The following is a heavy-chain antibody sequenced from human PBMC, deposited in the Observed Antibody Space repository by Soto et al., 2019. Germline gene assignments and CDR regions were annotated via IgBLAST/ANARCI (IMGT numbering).Heavy chain of an antibody. CDR1: GGSFSGYY. CDR2: INHSGST. CDR3: ARGQGYYYYYGMDV. Sequence: SETLSLTCAVYGGSFSGYYWSWIRQPPGKGLEWIGEINHSGSTNYNPSLKSRVTISVDTSKNQFSLELSSVTAADTAVYYCARGQGYYYYYGMDVWGQGTTVTVSS. V-gene: IGHV4-34*01. J-gene: IGHJ6*02.